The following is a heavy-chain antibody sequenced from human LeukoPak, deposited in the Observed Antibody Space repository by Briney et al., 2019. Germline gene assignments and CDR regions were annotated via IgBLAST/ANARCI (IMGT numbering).Heavy chain of an antibody. J-gene: IGHJ6*02. V-gene: IGHV1-46*01. CDR1: GYTFISHF. Sequence: ASVKVSCKASGYTFISHFIHWVRQAPGQGLEWMGIINPSSGSTSYAQKFQGRVTMTRDTSTSTVYMGLSSLRSEDTAVYYCARVQEVSRQYYCYGVDIWGQGTTVTVSS. CDR2: INPSSGST. CDR3: ARVQEVSRQYYCYGVDI.